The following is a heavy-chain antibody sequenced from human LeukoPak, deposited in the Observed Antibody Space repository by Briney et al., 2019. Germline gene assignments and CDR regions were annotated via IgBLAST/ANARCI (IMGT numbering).Heavy chain of an antibody. CDR3: ARGSDSSDGY. J-gene: IGHJ4*02. CDR2: IYYSGST. CDR1: GGSISSGDYY. D-gene: IGHD6-19*01. V-gene: IGHV4-30-4*08. Sequence: SETLSLTCTVSGGSISSGDYYWSWIRQPPGKGLEWIGYIYYSGSTYCNPSLKSRVTISVDTSKNQFSLKLSSVTAADTAVYYCARGSDSSDGYWGQGTLVTVSS.